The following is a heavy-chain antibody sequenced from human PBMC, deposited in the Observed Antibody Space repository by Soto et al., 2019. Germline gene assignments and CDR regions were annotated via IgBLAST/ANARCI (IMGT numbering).Heavy chain of an antibody. Sequence: SETLSLTCTVSGGSISSYYWSWIRQPPGKGLEWIGYIYYSGSTNYNPSLKSRVTISVDTSKNQFSLKLSSVTAADTAVYYCARVRSRDYYYYYMDVWGKGTTVTVSS. CDR1: GGSISSYY. D-gene: IGHD3-3*01. CDR3: ARVRSRDYYYYYMDV. CDR2: IYYSGST. V-gene: IGHV4-59*08. J-gene: IGHJ6*03.